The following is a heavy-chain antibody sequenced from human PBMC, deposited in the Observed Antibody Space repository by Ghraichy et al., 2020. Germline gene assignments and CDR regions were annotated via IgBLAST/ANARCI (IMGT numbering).Heavy chain of an antibody. Sequence: GASLRLSCAASGFTFSTSGMHWVRQAPGKGLEWVAFMWHDENNRYYADSVKGRFSISRDNSKNTLYLQMNSLRAEDTAVYYCVKSWSGFYSPFDSWGQGTLVTVSS. V-gene: IGHV3-30*02. D-gene: IGHD3-3*01. CDR1: GFTFSTSG. CDR3: VKSWSGFYSPFDS. CDR2: MWHDENNR. J-gene: IGHJ4*02.